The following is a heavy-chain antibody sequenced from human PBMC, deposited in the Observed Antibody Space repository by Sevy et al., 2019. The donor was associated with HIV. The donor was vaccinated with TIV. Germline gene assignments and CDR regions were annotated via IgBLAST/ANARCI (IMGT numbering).Heavy chain of an antibody. Sequence: GGSLRLACAASGFTFSDYYINWIRQAPGKGLEWVSYISGSSSYTNYADSVKGRCTISRDNAKNSLYLQMNSLRAEDTAVYYCARVGCSISSCPKGDAFDIWGQGTMVTVSS. CDR3: ARVGCSISSCPKGDAFDI. CDR1: GFTFSDYY. D-gene: IGHD2-2*01. J-gene: IGHJ3*02. CDR2: ISGSSSYT. V-gene: IGHV3-11*06.